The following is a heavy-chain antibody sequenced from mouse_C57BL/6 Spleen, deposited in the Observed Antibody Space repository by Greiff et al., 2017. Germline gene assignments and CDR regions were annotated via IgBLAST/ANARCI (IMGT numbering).Heavy chain of an antibody. CDR1: GYAFSSSW. J-gene: IGHJ2*01. D-gene: IGHD2-4*01. Sequence: VQLQQSGPELVKPGASVKISCKASGYAFSSSWMNWVKQRPGKGLEWIGRIYPGDGDTNYNGKFKGKATLTADKSSSTAYMQLSSLTSEDSAVYFCARRGWDYDPSFDYWGQGTTLTVSS. CDR3: ARRGWDYDPSFDY. CDR2: IYPGDGDT. V-gene: IGHV1-82*01.